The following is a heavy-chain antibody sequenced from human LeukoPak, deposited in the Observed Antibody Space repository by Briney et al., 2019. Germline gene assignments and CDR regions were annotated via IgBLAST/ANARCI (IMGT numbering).Heavy chain of an antibody. CDR2: INHSGST. CDR1: GGSFSGYY. CDR3: ARVSGWYRGRYYYYGMDV. J-gene: IGHJ6*02. Sequence: SETLSLTCAVYGGSFSGYYWSWIRQPPGKGLEWIGEINHSGSTNYNPSLKSRVTISVDTSKNQFSLKLSSVTAADTAVYYCARVSGWYRGRYYYYGMDVWGQGTTVTVSS. D-gene: IGHD6-19*01. V-gene: IGHV4-34*01.